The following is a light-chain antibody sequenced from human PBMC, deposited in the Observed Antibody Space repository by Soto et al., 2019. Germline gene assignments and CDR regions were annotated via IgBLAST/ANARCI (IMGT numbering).Light chain of an antibody. Sequence: EIVLRQSPATLSLSPGERATLSCRASQSVGSSLAWYQQKPGQAPRLLIYDASNRATGIPARFSGSGSGTDFTLTISSLEPEDFAVYYCHQRSKWPLTVGGGTKV. CDR1: QSVGSS. V-gene: IGKV3-11*01. J-gene: IGKJ4*01. CDR3: HQRSKWPLT. CDR2: DAS.